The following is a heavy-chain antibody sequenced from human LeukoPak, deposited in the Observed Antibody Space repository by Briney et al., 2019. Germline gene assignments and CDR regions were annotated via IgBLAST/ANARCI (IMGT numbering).Heavy chain of an antibody. Sequence: ASVKVSWKASGYTFTSYGISWVRQAPGQGLEWMGWISAYNGNTNYAQKLQRRVTMTTDTSHSTAQIERRSLRSNDTAVCYSRKAGISDYWGQGTLVTVSS. J-gene: IGHJ4*02. CDR2: ISAYNGNT. V-gene: IGHV1-18*01. CDR1: GYTFTSYG. CDR3: RKAGISDY. D-gene: IGHD2-15*01.